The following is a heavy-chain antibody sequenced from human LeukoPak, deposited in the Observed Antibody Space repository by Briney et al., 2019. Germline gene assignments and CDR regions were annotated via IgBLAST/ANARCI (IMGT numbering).Heavy chain of an antibody. CDR3: ARTHSSRYNWFDP. Sequence: SETLSLTCTVSGGSISSYYWSWIRQPAGKGLEWIGRIYTTGGTNYNPSLKSRVTMSVDTSKNQFSLTLSSVTAADTAVYYCARTHSSRYNWFDPWGQGTLVTVSS. CDR1: GGSISSYY. V-gene: IGHV4-4*07. CDR2: IYTTGGT. J-gene: IGHJ5*02. D-gene: IGHD6-13*01.